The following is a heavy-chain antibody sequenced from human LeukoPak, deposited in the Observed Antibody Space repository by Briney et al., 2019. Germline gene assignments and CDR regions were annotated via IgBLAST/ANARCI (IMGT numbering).Heavy chain of an antibody. Sequence: GGSLRLSCAASGFTSSRHWMSWVRQAAGKGLEWVANIKEDGSVKYYVDSVKGRFTISRDNANNLLYLQMNSLRGEDTAVYYCVRDDWGPGDNWGQGTLVTVSS. CDR3: VRDDWGPGDN. V-gene: IGHV3-7*01. CDR1: GFTSSRHW. D-gene: IGHD2-21*01. J-gene: IGHJ4*02. CDR2: IKEDGSVK.